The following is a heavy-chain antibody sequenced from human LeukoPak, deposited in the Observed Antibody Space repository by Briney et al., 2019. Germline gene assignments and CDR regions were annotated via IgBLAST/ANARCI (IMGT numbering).Heavy chain of an antibody. CDR2: IYSTGRS. J-gene: IGHJ4*02. D-gene: IGHD5-12*01. CDR3: ARDGPRSGYDLGHFDN. V-gene: IGHV4-4*07. Sequence: KSSETLSLTCTVSGGSVSSYFWSWVRQPAGKGLEWIGRIYSTGRSDYNPSLKSRITMSVDTSKNQFSLKLSSVTAADTAVYYCARDGPRSGYDLGHFDNLGQGTLVTASS. CDR1: GGSVSSYF.